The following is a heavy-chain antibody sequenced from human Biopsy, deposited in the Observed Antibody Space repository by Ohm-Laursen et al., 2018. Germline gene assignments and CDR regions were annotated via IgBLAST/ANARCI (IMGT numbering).Heavy chain of an antibody. CDR2: FAPENGKT. J-gene: IGHJ4*02. D-gene: IGHD1-1*01. Sequence: ASVKASCKVSGYTLTELSMQWVRQAPGKGLERIGGFAPENGKTVYAQNFQARVSMTEDTSTDTAYMELRSLRSEDTAVYYCAADINVWNVNYWGQGTQVTVSS. V-gene: IGHV1-24*01. CDR1: GYTLTELS. CDR3: AADINVWNVNY.